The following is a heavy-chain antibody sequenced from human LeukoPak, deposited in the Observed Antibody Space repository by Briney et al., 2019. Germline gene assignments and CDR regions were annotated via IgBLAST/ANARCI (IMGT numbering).Heavy chain of an antibody. CDR3: ARGLRYDSSGYYRYYYYYYGMDV. D-gene: IGHD3-22*01. CDR2: IYHSGST. V-gene: IGHV4-30-2*01. CDR1: GGSISSGGYS. Sequence: SETLSLTCAVSGGSISSGGYSWSWIRQPPGKGLEWIGYIYHSGSTYYNPSLKSRVTISVDRSKNQFSLKLSSVTAADTAVYYCARGLRYDSSGYYRYYYYYYGMDVWGQGTTVTVSS. J-gene: IGHJ6*02.